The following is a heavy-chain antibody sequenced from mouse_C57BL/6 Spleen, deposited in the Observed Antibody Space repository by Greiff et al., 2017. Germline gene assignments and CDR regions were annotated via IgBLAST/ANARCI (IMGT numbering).Heavy chain of an antibody. V-gene: IGHV1-50*01. CDR3: AGGSGYSY. Sequence: QVQLQQPGAELVKPGASVKLSCKASGYTFTSYWMQWVKQRPGQGLEWIGEIDPSDSYTNYNQKFKGKATLTVDTSSSPAYMQLSGLTSEDSAVYYCAGGSGYSYWGQGTLVTVSA. J-gene: IGHJ3*01. CDR1: GYTFTSYW. D-gene: IGHD3-2*02. CDR2: IDPSDSYT.